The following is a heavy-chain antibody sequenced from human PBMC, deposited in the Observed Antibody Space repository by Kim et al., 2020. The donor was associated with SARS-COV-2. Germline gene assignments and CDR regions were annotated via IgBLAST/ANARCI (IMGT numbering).Heavy chain of an antibody. Sequence: SETLSLTCAVYGGSFSGYYWSWIRQPPGKGLEWIGEINHSGSTNYNPSLKSRVTISVDTSKNQFSLKLSSVTAADTAVYYCARGGQQLVGGYFDYWGQGTLVTVSS. V-gene: IGHV4-34*01. J-gene: IGHJ4*02. CDR3: ARGGQQLVGGYFDY. CDR2: INHSGST. D-gene: IGHD6-13*01. CDR1: GGSFSGYY.